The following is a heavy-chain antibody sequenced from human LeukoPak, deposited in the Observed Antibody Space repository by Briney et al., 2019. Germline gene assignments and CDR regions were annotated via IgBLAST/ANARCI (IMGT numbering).Heavy chain of an antibody. J-gene: IGHJ4*02. V-gene: IGHV4-34*01. Sequence: SETLSLTCAVYGGSFSGYYWSWIRQPPGKGLEWIGEINHSGSTNYNPSLKSRVTISVDTSKNQFSLKLSSVTAADTAVYYCARVGDSSGFFHQPLDYWGQGTLVTVSS. CDR3: ARVGDSSGFFHQPLDY. CDR1: GGSFSGYY. D-gene: IGHD6-19*01. CDR2: INHSGST.